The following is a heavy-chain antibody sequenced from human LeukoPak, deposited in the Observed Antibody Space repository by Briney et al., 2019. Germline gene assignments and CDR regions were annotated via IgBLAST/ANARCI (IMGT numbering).Heavy chain of an antibody. J-gene: IGHJ6*03. CDR3: AKDETVYYYYMDV. CDR2: IRYDGSNK. CDR1: GFTFSSYG. Sequence: GGSLRLSCAASGFTFSSYGMHWVRQAPGKGLEWVAFIRYDGSNKYYADSVKGRFTISRDNSKNTLYLQMNSLRAEDTAVYYCAKDETVYYYYMDVWGKGTTVTVSS. V-gene: IGHV3-30*02. D-gene: IGHD4-11*01.